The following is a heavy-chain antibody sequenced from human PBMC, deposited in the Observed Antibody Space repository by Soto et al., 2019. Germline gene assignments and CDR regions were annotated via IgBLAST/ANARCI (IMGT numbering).Heavy chain of an antibody. CDR3: AKDSVAYTISTISSYGMDV. J-gene: IGHJ6*02. D-gene: IGHD1-1*01. CDR1: GFTFSSYG. V-gene: IGHV3-30*18. Sequence: QVQLVESGGGVVQPGRSLRLSCAASGFTFSSYGMHWVRQAPGKGLEWVAVISYDGSNKYYADSVKGRFTISRDNSKNTLYLQMNSLRAEDTAGYYRAKDSVAYTISTISSYGMDVWGQGTTVTVSS. CDR2: ISYDGSNK.